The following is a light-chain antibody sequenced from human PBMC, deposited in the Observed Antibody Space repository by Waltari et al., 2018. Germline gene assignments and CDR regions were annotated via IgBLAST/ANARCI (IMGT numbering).Light chain of an antibody. CDR1: QTISNY. CDR3: QQSYTSPRT. J-gene: IGKJ1*01. Sequence: IQVTQSPSSLSASVGDRVTITCRASQTISNYLNWYQQKPGKVPKLLIFAASSLQSGVPSRFSGSGSRTDFTLTISSLESEDFATYYCQQSYTSPRTFGQGTKVEI. CDR2: AAS. V-gene: IGKV1-39*01.